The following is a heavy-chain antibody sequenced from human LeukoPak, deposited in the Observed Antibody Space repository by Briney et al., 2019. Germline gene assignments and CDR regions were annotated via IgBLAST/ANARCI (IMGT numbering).Heavy chain of an antibody. V-gene: IGHV4-59*12. D-gene: IGHD3-3*01. Sequence: SETLSLTCTVSGGSISSYYWSWIRQPPGKGLEWIGYIYYSGSTNYNPSLKSRVTISVDTSKNQFSLKLSSVTAADTAVYYCARGYYDFWSAPLYYYYGMDVWGQGTTVTVSS. CDR1: GGSISSYY. J-gene: IGHJ6*02. CDR2: IYYSGST. CDR3: ARGYYDFWSAPLYYYYGMDV.